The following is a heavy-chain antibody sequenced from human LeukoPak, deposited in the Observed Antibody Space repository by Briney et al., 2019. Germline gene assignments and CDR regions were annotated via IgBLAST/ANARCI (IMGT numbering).Heavy chain of an antibody. J-gene: IGHJ6*03. D-gene: IGHD3-22*01. Sequence: ASVKVSCKASGYTFTRYGISGVRQAPGQGLEWMGGISAYNGNTNYAQKLPGRVTMTTNTSTSTAYMELRSLRSDNTGVYYCARLSDYYDSSGYYPQYYYYYMDVWGKGTTVTISS. CDR3: ARLSDYYDSSGYYPQYYYYYMDV. CDR2: ISAYNGNT. V-gene: IGHV1-18*01. CDR1: GYTFTRYG.